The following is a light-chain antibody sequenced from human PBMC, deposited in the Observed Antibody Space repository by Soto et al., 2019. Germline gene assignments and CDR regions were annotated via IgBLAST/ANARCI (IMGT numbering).Light chain of an antibody. Sequence: TQSPSSLSASTGDRVTITCRASQGISSYLAWYQQKPGKAPKLLIYAASTLQSGVPSRFSGSGSGTDFTLTISSLQPEDFATYFCQQVDTYPITFGQGTRLEIK. V-gene: IGKV1-8*01. J-gene: IGKJ5*01. CDR2: AAS. CDR3: QQVDTYPIT. CDR1: QGISSY.